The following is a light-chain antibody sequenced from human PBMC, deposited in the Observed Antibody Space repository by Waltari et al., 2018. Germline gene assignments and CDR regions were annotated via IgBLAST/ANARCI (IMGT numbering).Light chain of an antibody. Sequence: DIQMTQSPSSLSASVGDRVTITCQASRDINIYLNLYQQKPGKAPNLLIYEASKLETGVPSRFSGSGSGTDITFTISSLQPEDIATYYCQQYDNLPLTFGHGTRLEIK. CDR3: QQYDNLPLT. J-gene: IGKJ5*01. V-gene: IGKV1-33*01. CDR2: EAS. CDR1: RDINIY.